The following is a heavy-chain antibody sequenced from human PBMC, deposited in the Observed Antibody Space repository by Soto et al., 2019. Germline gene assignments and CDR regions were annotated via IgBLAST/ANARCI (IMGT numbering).Heavy chain of an antibody. CDR3: ARGHGYCNNGVCRIFEY. CDR2: INHSGST. Sequence: PSETLSLTCAVYGGSFSGYYWSWIRQPPGKGLEWIGEINHSGSTNYNPSLKSRVTISVDTSKNQFSLKLSSVTAADTAVYYCARGHGYCNNGVCRIFEYWGQGTLVTV. J-gene: IGHJ4*02. D-gene: IGHD2-8*01. CDR1: GGSFSGYY. V-gene: IGHV4-34*01.